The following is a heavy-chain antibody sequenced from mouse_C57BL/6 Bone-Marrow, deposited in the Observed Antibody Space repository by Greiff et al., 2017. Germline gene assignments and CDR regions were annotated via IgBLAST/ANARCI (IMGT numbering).Heavy chain of an antibody. V-gene: IGHV5-4*01. Sequence: EVMLVESGGGLVKPGGSLKLSCAASGFTFSSYAMSWVRQTPEKRLEWVATISDGGSYTYYPDNVKGRFTISRDNAKNTLYLQMSHLKSEDTAMYYCARESRTVVAMDYWGQGTSVTVSS. J-gene: IGHJ4*01. D-gene: IGHD1-1*01. CDR1: GFTFSSYA. CDR3: ARESRTVVAMDY. CDR2: ISDGGSYT.